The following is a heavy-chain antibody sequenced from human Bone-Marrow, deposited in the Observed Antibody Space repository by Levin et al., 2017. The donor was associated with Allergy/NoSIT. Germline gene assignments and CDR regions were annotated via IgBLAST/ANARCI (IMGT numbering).Heavy chain of an antibody. D-gene: IGHD6-19*01. CDR2: IYYSGST. J-gene: IGHJ4*02. V-gene: IGHV4-59*08. CDR1: GGSFSSYY. Sequence: PGGSLRLSCTVSGGSFSSYYWSWIRQPPGKGLEWIGYIYYSGSTNYNPSLKSRVTISVDPSKNQFSLKLSSVTAADTAGDYCARHVCSGWDPSCDYWGQGTLVTVSS. CDR3: ARHVCSGWDPSCDY.